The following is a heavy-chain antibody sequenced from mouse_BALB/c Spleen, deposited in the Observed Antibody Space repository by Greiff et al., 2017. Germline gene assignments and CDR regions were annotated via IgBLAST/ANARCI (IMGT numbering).Heavy chain of an antibody. CDR1: GFTFSSFG. CDR3: ARSEDGNYNYYAMDY. D-gene: IGHD2-1*01. J-gene: IGHJ4*01. Sequence: DVQLVESGGGLVQPGGSRKLSCAASGFTFSSFGMHWVRQAPEKGLEWVAYISSGSSTIYYADTVKGRFTISRDNPKNTLFLQMTSLRSEDTAMYYCARSEDGNYNYYAMDYWGQGTSVTVSS. CDR2: ISSGSSTI. V-gene: IGHV5-17*02.